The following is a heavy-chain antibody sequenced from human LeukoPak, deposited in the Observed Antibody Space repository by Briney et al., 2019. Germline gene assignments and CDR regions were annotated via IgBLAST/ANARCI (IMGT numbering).Heavy chain of an antibody. Sequence: GGSLRLSCAASGFTFSRYSMNWVRQAPGKGLEWVSSISSSSIYIYYADSVKGRFTISRGNAKNSLYLQMNSLRAEDTAVYYCASSRYDSSGYYGIIGYWGQGTLVTVSS. D-gene: IGHD3-22*01. CDR1: GFTFSRYS. J-gene: IGHJ4*02. V-gene: IGHV3-21*01. CDR3: ASSRYDSSGYYGIIGY. CDR2: ISSSSIYI.